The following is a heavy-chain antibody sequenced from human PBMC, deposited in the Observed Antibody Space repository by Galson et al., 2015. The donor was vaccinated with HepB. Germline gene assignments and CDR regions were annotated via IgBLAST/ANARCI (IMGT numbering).Heavy chain of an antibody. J-gene: IGHJ4*02. V-gene: IGHV3-30*18. D-gene: IGHD3-3*01. CDR1: GFTFSFYG. CDR2: ISHDGRLT. CDR3: AKVKGTYYDFWSDYYDS. Sequence: SLRLSCAVSGFTFSFYGMHWVRQAPGKGPECVAVISHDGRLTYYAESVKGRFTISRDNSENMLYLQMNSLTAEDTAVYYCAKVKGTYYDFWSDYYDSWGPGILVTVSS.